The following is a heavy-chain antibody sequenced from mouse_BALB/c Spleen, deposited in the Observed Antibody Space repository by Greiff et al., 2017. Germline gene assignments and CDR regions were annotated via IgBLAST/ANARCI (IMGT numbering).Heavy chain of an antibody. CDR3: ARAPLYGSSYDWFAY. D-gene: IGHD1-1*01. V-gene: IGHV5-4*02. CDR2: ISDGGSYT. J-gene: IGHJ3*01. CDR1: GFTFSDYY. Sequence: EVQLVESGGGLVKPGGSLKLSCAASGFTFSDYYMYWVRQTPEKRLEWVATISDGGSYTYYPDSVKGRFTISRDNAKNNLYLQMSSLKSEDTAMYYCARAPLYGSSYDWFAYWGQGTLVTVSA.